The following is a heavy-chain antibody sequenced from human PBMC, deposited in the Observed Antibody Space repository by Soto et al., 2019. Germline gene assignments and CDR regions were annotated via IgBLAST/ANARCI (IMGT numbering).Heavy chain of an antibody. CDR3: ARDRRYDFWSGYYPTYYYYCGMDV. Sequence: SETLSLTCTVSGGSISSYYWSWIRQPAGKGLEWIGRIYTSGSTNYNPSLKSRVTMSVDTSKNQFSLKLSSVTAADTAVYYCARDRRYDFWSGYYPTYYYYCGMDVCAQGTTVTFSS. V-gene: IGHV4-4*07. J-gene: IGHJ6*02. CDR2: IYTSGST. D-gene: IGHD3-3*01. CDR1: GGSISSYY.